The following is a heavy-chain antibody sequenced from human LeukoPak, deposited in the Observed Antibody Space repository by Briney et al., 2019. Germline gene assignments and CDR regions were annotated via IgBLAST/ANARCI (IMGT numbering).Heavy chain of an antibody. CDR3: ARQLWSDGENAFDI. J-gene: IGHJ3*02. V-gene: IGHV1-18*01. D-gene: IGHD5-18*01. CDR1: GYTFINSG. CDR2: ISPYNGNT. Sequence: ASVKVSCKASGYTFINSGISWVRQPPGQGLEWMGWISPYNGNTDYALKFQDRVTMTTDTSTSTAYMELRSLRSDDTALYYCARQLWSDGENAFDIWGQGTMVTVSA.